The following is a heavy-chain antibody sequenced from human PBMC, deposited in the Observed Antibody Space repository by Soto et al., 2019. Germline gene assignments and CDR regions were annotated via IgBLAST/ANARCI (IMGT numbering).Heavy chain of an antibody. CDR2: IYYSGST. Sequence: QLQLQESGPGLVKPSETLSLTCTVSGGSISSSSYYWGWIRQPPGKGLEWIGGIYYSGSTYYNPSLKRRVTISVDTSKNQVALNMSSVTAADTAVYYCARQDGGNSGSYYWGQGTLVTVSS. CDR1: GGSISSSSYY. V-gene: IGHV4-39*01. CDR3: ARQDGGNSGSYY. J-gene: IGHJ4*02. D-gene: IGHD2-21*02.